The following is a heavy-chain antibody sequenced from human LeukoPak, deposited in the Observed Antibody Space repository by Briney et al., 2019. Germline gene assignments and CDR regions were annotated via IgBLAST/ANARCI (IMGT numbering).Heavy chain of an antibody. CDR2: ISGSGGST. CDR1: GFTFSSYA. D-gene: IGHD6-13*01. CDR3: AKGGHSPWYFDY. J-gene: IGHJ4*02. Sequence: GGSLRLSCAASGFTFSSYAMSWVRQAPGKGLEWVSAISGSGGSTYYADSVKGRFAISRDNSKNTLYLQMNSLRAEDTAVYYCAKGGHSPWYFDYWGQGTLVTVSS. V-gene: IGHV3-23*01.